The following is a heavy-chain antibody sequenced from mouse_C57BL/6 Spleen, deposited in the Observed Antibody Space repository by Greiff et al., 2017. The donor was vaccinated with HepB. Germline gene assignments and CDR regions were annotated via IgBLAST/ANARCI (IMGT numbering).Heavy chain of an antibody. D-gene: IGHD1-1*01. CDR1: GYSITSGYD. CDR3: ARDKSYYYGSSSYWYFDV. J-gene: IGHJ1*03. CDR2: ISYSGST. V-gene: IGHV3-1*01. Sequence: EVMLVESGPGMVKPSQSLSLTCTVTGYSITSGYDWHWIRHFPGNKLEWMGYISYSGSTNYNPSLKSRISITHDTSKNHFFLKLNSVTTEDTATYYCARDKSYYYGSSSYWYFDVWGTGTTVTVSS.